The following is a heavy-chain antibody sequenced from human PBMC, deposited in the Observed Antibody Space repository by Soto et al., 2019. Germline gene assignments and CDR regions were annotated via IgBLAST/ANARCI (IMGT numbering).Heavy chain of an antibody. CDR1: GFTFNSYG. J-gene: IGHJ3*02. V-gene: IGHV3-33*08. Sequence: GGSLRLSCAASGFTFNSYGMHWVRQAPGKGLEWVAVIWYDGSNKYYADSVKGRFTISRDNSKNTLYLQMNSLRAEDTAVYYCARDRGYSFASEAFDIWGQGTMVTVSS. CDR2: IWYDGSNK. D-gene: IGHD5-18*01. CDR3: ARDRGYSFASEAFDI.